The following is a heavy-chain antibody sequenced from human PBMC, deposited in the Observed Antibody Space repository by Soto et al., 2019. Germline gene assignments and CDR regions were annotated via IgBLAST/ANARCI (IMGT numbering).Heavy chain of an antibody. CDR2: ISPNSGGT. Sequence: QVQLVQSGAEVKKPGASVKVSCKASGDTFTGYDIHWVRQAPGQGPEWMGEISPNSGGTKYAQRFQGRVTMTRDTYITTVYMELSNLSPDDTAVYYCGKGRSGDVGVFSWGQGTLVTVYS. V-gene: IGHV1-2*02. CDR1: GDTFTGYD. J-gene: IGHJ5*02. D-gene: IGHD1-26*01. CDR3: GKGRSGDVGVFS.